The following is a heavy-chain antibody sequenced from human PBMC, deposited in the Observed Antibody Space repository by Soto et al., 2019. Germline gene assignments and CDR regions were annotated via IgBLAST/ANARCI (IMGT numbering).Heavy chain of an antibody. J-gene: IGHJ4*02. CDR2: INHSGST. Sequence: SETLSLTCRVSDGSMNSDSSYWGWIRQPPGKGLEWIGVINHSGSTYHNLSLKGRVTMSVDASRNQFSLKLTSMTAADTAVYYCARLGGYVSVGYYYLWDSWGQGTQVTVSS. V-gene: IGHV4-39*01. CDR3: ARLGGYVSVGYYYLWDS. CDR1: DGSMNSDSSY. D-gene: IGHD3-22*01.